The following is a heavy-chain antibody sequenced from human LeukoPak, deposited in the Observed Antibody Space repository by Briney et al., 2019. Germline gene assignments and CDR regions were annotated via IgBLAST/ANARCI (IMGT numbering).Heavy chain of an antibody. CDR3: AREPKYYDNLTGWYYFDY. J-gene: IGHJ4*02. CDR1: GFTFSSYS. D-gene: IGHD3-9*01. CDR2: ISSSSSYI. V-gene: IGHV3-21*01. Sequence: PGGSLRLSCAASGFTFSSYSMNWVRQAPGKGLEWVSSISSSSSYIYYADSVKGRFTISRDNAKNSLYLQMNSLRAEDTAVYYCAREPKYYDNLTGWYYFDYWGQGTLVTVSS.